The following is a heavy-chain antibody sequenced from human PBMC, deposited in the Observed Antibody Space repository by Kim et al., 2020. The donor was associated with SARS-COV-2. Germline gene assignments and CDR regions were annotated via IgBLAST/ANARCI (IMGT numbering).Heavy chain of an antibody. Sequence: QKFQGRVTITRDTSASTAYMELSSLRAEDTAVYYCARDPGSGIRLYGMDVWGQGTTVTVSS. V-gene: IGHV1-3*01. D-gene: IGHD3-10*01. CDR3: ARDPGSGIRLYGMDV. J-gene: IGHJ6*02.